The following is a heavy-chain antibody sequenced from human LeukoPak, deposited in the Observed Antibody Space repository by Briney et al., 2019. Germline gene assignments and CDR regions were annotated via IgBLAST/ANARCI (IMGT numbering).Heavy chain of an antibody. CDR3: ARPVPPSGSLFDY. V-gene: IGHV3-30-3*01. J-gene: IGHJ4*02. D-gene: IGHD5-12*01. CDR2: ISYDGSNK. CDR1: GFTFSSYA. Sequence: GGSLRLSCAASGFTFSSYAMHWVRQAPGKGLEWVAVISYDGSNKYYADSVKGRFTISRDNSKNTLYLQMNSLRAEDTAVYYCARPVPPSGSLFDYWGQGTLVTVSS.